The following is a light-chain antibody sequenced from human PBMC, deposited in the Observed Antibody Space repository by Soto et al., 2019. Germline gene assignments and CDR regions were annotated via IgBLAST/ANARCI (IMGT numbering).Light chain of an antibody. CDR2: GAS. V-gene: IGKV3-20*01. Sequence: DIVLTQSPGTLSLSPGERATLSCRASQSVSSSSLAWYQQKPGQAPRLLIYGASSRATGIPDRFSGSGSGTDFPLTISRLEPEDFAVYYCQQYGRSPLTFGPGTKVDI. J-gene: IGKJ3*01. CDR1: QSVSSSS. CDR3: QQYGRSPLT.